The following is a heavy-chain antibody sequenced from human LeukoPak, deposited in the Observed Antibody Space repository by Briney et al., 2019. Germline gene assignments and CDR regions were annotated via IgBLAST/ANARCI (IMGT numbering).Heavy chain of an antibody. Sequence: GGSLRLSCADSGFTLSKYIMNWVRQAPGKGLEWVSSITNSSSYIYYADSVKGRFTSSRGNAKNSPYLQMNSLRADDTAVYYCARSYDGSGFSDWGQGTLVTVSS. D-gene: IGHD3-3*01. J-gene: IGHJ4*02. V-gene: IGHV3-21*01. CDR1: GFTLSKYI. CDR2: ITNSSSYI. CDR3: ARSYDGSGFSD.